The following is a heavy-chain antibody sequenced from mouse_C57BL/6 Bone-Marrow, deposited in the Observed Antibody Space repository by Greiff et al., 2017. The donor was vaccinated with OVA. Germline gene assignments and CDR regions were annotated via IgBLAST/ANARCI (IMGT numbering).Heavy chain of an antibody. CDR1: GYTFTNYW. CDR2: IYPGGGYT. Sequence: VKLVESGAELVRPGTSVKMSCKASGYTFTNYWIGWAKQRPGHGLEWIGDIYPGGGYTNYNEKFKGKATLTADKSSSTAYMQFSSLTSEDSAIYYCARDDGYSFAYWGQGTLVTVSA. D-gene: IGHD2-3*01. V-gene: IGHV1-63*01. J-gene: IGHJ3*01. CDR3: ARDDGYSFAY.